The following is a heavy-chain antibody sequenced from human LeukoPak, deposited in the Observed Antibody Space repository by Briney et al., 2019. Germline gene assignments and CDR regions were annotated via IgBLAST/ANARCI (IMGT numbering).Heavy chain of an antibody. CDR1: GGSISSSSYY. CDR3: ANKVYCSTTSCYHAGY. D-gene: IGHD2-2*01. J-gene: IGHJ4*02. Sequence: PSETLSLTCTVSGGSISSSSYYWGWIRQPPGKGLEWIGYIYYSGSTNYHPSLKSRVTISVDTSKNQFSLNLRSVTAADTAVYYCANKVYCSTTSCYHAGYWGQGILVTVSS. CDR2: IYYSGST. V-gene: IGHV4-61*05.